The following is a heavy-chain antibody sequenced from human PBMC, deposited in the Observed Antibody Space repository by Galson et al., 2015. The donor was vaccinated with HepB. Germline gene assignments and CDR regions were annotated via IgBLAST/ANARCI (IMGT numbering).Heavy chain of an antibody. CDR1: GFTFSSYW. CDR3: ARGGYDILIGPGP. CDR2: IKQDGSEK. Sequence: SLRLSCAASGFTFSSYWMSWVRQAPGKGLEWVANIKQDGSEKYYVDSVKGRFTISRDNAKNSLYLQMNSLRAEDTAVYYCARGGYDILIGPGPWGQGTLVTVSS. D-gene: IGHD3-9*01. J-gene: IGHJ5*02. V-gene: IGHV3-7*01.